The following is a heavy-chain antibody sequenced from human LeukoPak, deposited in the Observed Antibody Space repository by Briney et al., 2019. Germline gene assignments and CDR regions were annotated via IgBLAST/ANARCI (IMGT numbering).Heavy chain of an antibody. CDR3: ANLHSSGWYVEY. CDR2: VSGGGGST. J-gene: IGHJ4*02. CDR1: GFTFSSYA. V-gene: IGHV3-23*01. D-gene: IGHD6-19*01. Sequence: PGGSLRLSCAASGFTFSSYAMSWVRQAPGKGLEWVSAVSGGGGSTYYADSVKGRFTISRDNSKNTLYLQMNSLRAEDTAVYYCANLHSSGWYVEYWGQGTLVTVSS.